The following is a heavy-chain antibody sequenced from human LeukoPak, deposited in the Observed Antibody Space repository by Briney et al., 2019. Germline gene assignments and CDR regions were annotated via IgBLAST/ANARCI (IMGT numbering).Heavy chain of an antibody. CDR3: AREYYDFWSGYYRDNWFDP. D-gene: IGHD3-3*01. J-gene: IGHJ5*02. V-gene: IGHV1-2*02. CDR1: GYTFTGYY. Sequence: ASVKVSCKASGYTFTGYYMHWVRQAPGQGLEWMGWINPNSGGTNYAQKFQGRVTMTRDTSTSTAYMELSRLRSDDTAVYYCAREYYDFWSGYYRDNWFDPWGQGTLVTVSS. CDR2: INPNSGGT.